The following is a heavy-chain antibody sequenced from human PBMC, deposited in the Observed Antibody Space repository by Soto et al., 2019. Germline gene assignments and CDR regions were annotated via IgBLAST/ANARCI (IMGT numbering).Heavy chain of an antibody. CDR3: ARRYGRYFDF. J-gene: IGHJ4*02. CDR1: GGSISSYY. V-gene: IGHV4-59*08. Sequence: QVQLQESGPGLVKPSETLSLTCTVSGGSISSYYWSWIRQPPGKGLEWIGYIYYSGSTDYNPSLXSGAXIXVDTSKNQFSLKLSSVTAADTAVYYCARRYGRYFDFWGQGTLVTVSS. D-gene: IGHD4-17*01. CDR2: IYYSGST.